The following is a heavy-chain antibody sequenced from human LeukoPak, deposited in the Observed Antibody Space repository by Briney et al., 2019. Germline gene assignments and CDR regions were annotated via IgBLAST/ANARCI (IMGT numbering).Heavy chain of an antibody. CDR2: ISSSSSYI. CDR1: GFTFSSYS. D-gene: IGHD3-16*01. J-gene: IGHJ3*02. Sequence: GGSLRLSCAASGFTFSSYSMNWVREAPGKGLEWVSSISSSSSYIYYADSVKGRFTISRDNAKNSLYLQMNSLRAEDTAVYYCARDLMNAFDIWGQGTMVTVSS. CDR3: ARDLMNAFDI. V-gene: IGHV3-21*01.